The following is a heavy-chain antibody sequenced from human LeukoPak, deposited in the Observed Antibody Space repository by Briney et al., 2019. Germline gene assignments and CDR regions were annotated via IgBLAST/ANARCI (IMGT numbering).Heavy chain of an antibody. CDR2: IYHSGST. J-gene: IGHJ3*02. CDR3: ARPVVPAADFDAFDI. CDR1: GYSISSGYY. V-gene: IGHV4-38-2*01. D-gene: IGHD2-2*01. Sequence: PSETLSLTCAVSGYSISSGYYRGWIRQPPGKGLEWIGSIYHSGSTYYNPSLKSRVTISVDTSKNQFSLKLSSVTAADTAVYYCARPVVPAADFDAFDIWGQGTMVTVSS.